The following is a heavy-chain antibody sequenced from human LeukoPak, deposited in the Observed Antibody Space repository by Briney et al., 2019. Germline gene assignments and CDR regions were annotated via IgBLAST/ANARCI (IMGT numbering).Heavy chain of an antibody. CDR3: AREDSSGYYFDY. J-gene: IGHJ4*02. Sequence: NPSETLSLNCAVSGGSISSSNWWSWVRPPPGKGLESIGEIYHSGSTNYNPSLKSRVTISVDKSKNQFSLKLSSVTAADTAVYYCAREDSSGYYFDYWGQGTLVTVSS. V-gene: IGHV4-4*02. CDR2: IYHSGST. D-gene: IGHD6-19*01. CDR1: GGSISSSNW.